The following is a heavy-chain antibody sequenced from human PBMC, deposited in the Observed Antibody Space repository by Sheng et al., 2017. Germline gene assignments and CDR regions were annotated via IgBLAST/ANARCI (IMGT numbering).Heavy chain of an antibody. CDR2: INSEGTGT. Sequence: EVQLVESGGGLVQPGGSLRLSCAASGFTFSSYWMHWVRQAPGKGLVWVSRINSEGTGTTYADSVKGRFTISRDNAKNTLYLQMNSLRAEDTAVYYCIRVLSGYDLDYWGQGTLVTVSS. CDR3: IRVLSGYDLDY. D-gene: IGHD5-12*01. CDR1: GFTFSSYW. J-gene: IGHJ4*02. V-gene: IGHV3-74*01.